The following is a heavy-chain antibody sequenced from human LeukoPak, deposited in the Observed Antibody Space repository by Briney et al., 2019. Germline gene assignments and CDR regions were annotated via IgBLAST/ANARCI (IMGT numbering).Heavy chain of an antibody. J-gene: IGHJ4*02. CDR2: IYSGGST. D-gene: IGHD6-6*01. V-gene: IGHV3-53*01. CDR1: GFTVSSNY. CDR3: ARATRYSSSYYPFDY. Sequence: GGSLRLSCAASGFTVSSNYMSWVRQAPEKGLEWVSVIYSGGSTYYADSVKGRFTISRDNSKNTLYLQMNSLRAEDTAVYYCARATRYSSSYYPFDYWGQGTLVTVSS.